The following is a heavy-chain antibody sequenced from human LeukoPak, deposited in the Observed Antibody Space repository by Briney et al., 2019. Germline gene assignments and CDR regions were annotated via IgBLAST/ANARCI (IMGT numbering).Heavy chain of an antibody. CDR2: INHSGST. Sequence: PSETLSLTCAVYGGSFSGYYWSWIRQPPGKGLEWIGEINHSGSTNYNPSLKSRVTISVDTSKNQFSLKLSSVTAADTAVYYCARGRETTVTTRWFDPWGQGTLVTVSS. CDR3: ARGRETTVTTRWFDP. J-gene: IGHJ5*02. CDR1: GGSFSGYY. V-gene: IGHV4-34*01. D-gene: IGHD4-17*01.